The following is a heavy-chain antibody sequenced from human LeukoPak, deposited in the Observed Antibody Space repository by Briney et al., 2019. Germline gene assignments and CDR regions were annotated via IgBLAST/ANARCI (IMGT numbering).Heavy chain of an antibody. CDR2: INHSGST. CDR3: ARVKGRFVTYYYGMDV. D-gene: IGHD4-11*01. J-gene: IGHJ6*02. Sequence: PSETLSLTCAVYGGSFSGYYWSWIRQPPGKELEWIGEINHSGSTNYNPSLKSRVTISVDTSKNHFSLKLSSVTAADTAVYYCARVKGRFVTYYYGMDVWGQGTTVTVSS. CDR1: GGSFSGYY. V-gene: IGHV4-34*01.